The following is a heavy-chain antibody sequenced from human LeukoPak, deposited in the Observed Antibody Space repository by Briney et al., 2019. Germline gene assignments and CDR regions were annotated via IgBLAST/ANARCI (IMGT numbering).Heavy chain of an antibody. Sequence: ASVKVSCKASGYTFSNYGISWVRQAPGQGLEWMGWISPYNGNTNYAQKLQGRVTMTTDTSTSTAYMELRSLRSDDTAVYYCARDRPTSIVATILFDYWGQGTLVTVSS. CDR2: ISPYNGNT. V-gene: IGHV1-18*01. CDR1: GYTFSNYG. J-gene: IGHJ4*02. D-gene: IGHD5-12*01. CDR3: ARDRPTSIVATILFDY.